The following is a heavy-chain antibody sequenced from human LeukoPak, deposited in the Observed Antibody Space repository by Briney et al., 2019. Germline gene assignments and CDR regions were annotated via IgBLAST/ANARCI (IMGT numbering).Heavy chain of an antibody. J-gene: IGHJ4*02. Sequence: PGGSLRLSRAASGFTFSSYSMNWVRQAPGKGLEWVSSISSSSSYIYYADTVKGRFTISRDNAKNSLYLQMNSLIAEDTAVYYCARDPRIAAASDYWGQGTLVTVSS. CDR1: GFTFSSYS. CDR3: ARDPRIAAASDY. CDR2: ISSSSSYI. V-gene: IGHV3-21*01. D-gene: IGHD6-13*01.